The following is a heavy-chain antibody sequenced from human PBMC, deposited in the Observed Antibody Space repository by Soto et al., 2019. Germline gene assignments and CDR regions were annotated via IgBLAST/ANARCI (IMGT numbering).Heavy chain of an antibody. V-gene: IGHV3-23*01. J-gene: IGHJ4*01. CDR3: AKEKDYDFNWGSDRFTSHY. D-gene: IGHD3-16*01. Sequence: PGGSLRLFCKASGFTFRTYAMTWFRQAPGKGLEWVSAISGSAGTFYATSVKGRFTISRDNSRSTVYLQMHSLRAEDSAIYYCAKEKDYDFNWGSDRFTSHYWGRGTLVPV. CDR1: GFTFRTYA. CDR2: ISGSAGT.